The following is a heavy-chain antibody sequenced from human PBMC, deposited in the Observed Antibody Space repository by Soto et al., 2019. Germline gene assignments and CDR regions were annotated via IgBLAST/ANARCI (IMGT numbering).Heavy chain of an antibody. CDR3: ARDGYGALPIDS. J-gene: IGHJ4*02. D-gene: IGHD4-17*01. Sequence: QVQLVQSGAEVKKPGASVKVSCKASGYTFIEYGISWVRQAPGQGLEWMGWISVDNGSTNYAQKFRDRVVMTIDRSTTTAYMEMSSLRSDDTAVYYCARDGYGALPIDSWGQVTLVTVSS. V-gene: IGHV1-18*01. CDR1: GYTFIEYG. CDR2: ISVDNGST.